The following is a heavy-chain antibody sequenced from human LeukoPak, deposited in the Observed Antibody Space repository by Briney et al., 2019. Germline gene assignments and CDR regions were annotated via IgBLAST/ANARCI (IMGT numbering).Heavy chain of an antibody. V-gene: IGHV3-30-3*01. D-gene: IGHD5-24*01. CDR3: ARDPTMAAYFDY. CDR1: GFTFSSYA. Sequence: GGSLRLSCAASGFTFSSYAMSWVRQASGKGLEWLAVISYDGSNKYYADSVKGRFTISRDNSKNTLYLQMNSLRAEDTAVYYCARDPTMAAYFDYWGQGTLVTVSS. CDR2: ISYDGSNK. J-gene: IGHJ4*02.